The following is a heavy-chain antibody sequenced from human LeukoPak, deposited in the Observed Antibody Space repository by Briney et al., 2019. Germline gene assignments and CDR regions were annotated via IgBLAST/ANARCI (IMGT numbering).Heavy chain of an antibody. Sequence: GALRLSCAASGFTFSSYAVSWVRQAPGKGLEWVSAISGTGGTTYYADSVKGRFTISRDNSKNTLYLQMNSLRTEDTAVYYCAKLSYDFWSAYSDWGQGTLVTVSS. CDR2: ISGTGGTT. V-gene: IGHV3-23*01. CDR1: GFTFSSYA. D-gene: IGHD3-3*01. J-gene: IGHJ4*02. CDR3: AKLSYDFWSAYSD.